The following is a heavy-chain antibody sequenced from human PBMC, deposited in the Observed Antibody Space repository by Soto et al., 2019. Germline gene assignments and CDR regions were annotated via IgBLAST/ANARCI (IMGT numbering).Heavy chain of an antibody. V-gene: IGHV3-7*03. CDR3: ARDRIAARPDAFDI. CDR1: GFTFSSYW. D-gene: IGHD6-6*01. J-gene: IGHJ3*02. Sequence: GGSLRLSCAASGFTFSSYWMSWVRQAPGKGLEWVANIKQDGSEKYYVDSVKGRFTISRDNVKNSLYLQMNSLRAEDTAVYYCARDRIAARPDAFDIWGQGTMVTVSS. CDR2: IKQDGSEK.